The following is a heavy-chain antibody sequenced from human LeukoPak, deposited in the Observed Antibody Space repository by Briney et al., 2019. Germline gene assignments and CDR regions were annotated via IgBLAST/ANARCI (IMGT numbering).Heavy chain of an antibody. CDR2: VYSGGDT. Sequence: GGSLRLSCAASGFTVSSNYMTWIRQAPGERLEWVSIVYSGGDTYYADSVKGRFTMSRDNSKNMLYLQMNSLRAEDTAVYYCARVEVPWSFDYWGQGTLVTVSS. CDR1: GFTVSSNY. V-gene: IGHV3-53*01. J-gene: IGHJ4*02. D-gene: IGHD3-10*01. CDR3: ARVEVPWSFDY.